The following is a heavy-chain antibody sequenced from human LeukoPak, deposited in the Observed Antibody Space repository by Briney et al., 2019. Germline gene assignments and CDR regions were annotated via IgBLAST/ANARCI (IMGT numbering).Heavy chain of an antibody. CDR3: ARGERVFSRGYSYGYYFDY. J-gene: IGHJ4*02. V-gene: IGHV3-11*04. D-gene: IGHD5-18*01. Sequence: GGSLRLSCAASGFTFSDYYMSWIRQAPGKGLEWVSYISSSGSTIYYADSVKGRFTISRDNAKNSLYLQMNSLRGEDTAVYYCARGERVFSRGYSYGYYFDYWGQGTLVTVSS. CDR2: ISSSGSTI. CDR1: GFTFSDYY.